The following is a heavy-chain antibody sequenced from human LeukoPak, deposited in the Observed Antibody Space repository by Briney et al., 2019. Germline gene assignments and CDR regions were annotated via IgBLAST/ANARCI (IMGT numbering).Heavy chain of an antibody. J-gene: IGHJ3*02. V-gene: IGHV1-18*01. Sequence: ASVKVSCKASGYTFTGYGISWVRQAPGQGLEWMGWISAYNGNTNYAQKLQGRVTMTTDTSTSTAYMELRSLRSDDTAVHYCARGRGPIVVVTAIDDAFDIWGQGTMVTVSS. D-gene: IGHD2-21*02. CDR3: ARGRGPIVVVTAIDDAFDI. CDR2: ISAYNGNT. CDR1: GYTFTGYG.